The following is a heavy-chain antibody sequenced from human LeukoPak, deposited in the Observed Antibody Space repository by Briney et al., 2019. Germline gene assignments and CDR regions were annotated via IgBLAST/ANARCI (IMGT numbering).Heavy chain of an antibody. CDR3: ARDYRGSYYYAFDI. CDR2: INPNSGGT. V-gene: IGHV1-2*06. Sequence: ASAKVSCKASGYTFTGYYMHWVRQAPGQGLEWMGRINPNSGGTNYAQKFQGRVTMTRDTSISTAYMELSRLRSDDTAVYYCARDYRGSYYYAFDIWGQGTMVTASS. CDR1: GYTFTGYY. D-gene: IGHD1-26*01. J-gene: IGHJ3*02.